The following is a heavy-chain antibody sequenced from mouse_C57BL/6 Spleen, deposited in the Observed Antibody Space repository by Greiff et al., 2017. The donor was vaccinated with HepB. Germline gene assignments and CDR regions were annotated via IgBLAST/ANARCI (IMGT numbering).Heavy chain of an antibody. D-gene: IGHD1-1*01. CDR2: INPGSGGT. CDR3: ARGRYYGSSYRAMDY. Sequence: QVQLQQSGAELVRPGTSVKVSCKASGYAFTNYLIEWVKQRPGQGLEWIGVINPGSGGTNYNEKFKGKATLTADKSSSTAYMQLSSLTSEDSAVYFCARGRYYGSSYRAMDYWGQGTSVTVSS. CDR1: GYAFTNYL. V-gene: IGHV1-54*01. J-gene: IGHJ4*01.